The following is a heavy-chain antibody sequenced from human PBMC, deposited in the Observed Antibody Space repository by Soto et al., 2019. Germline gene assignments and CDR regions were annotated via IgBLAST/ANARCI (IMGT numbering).Heavy chain of an antibody. J-gene: IGHJ4*02. V-gene: IGHV1-58*01. Sequence: VASVKVSCKAPGFTFTSSAVQWVRQARGQRLEWIGWIVVGSGNTNYAQKFQERVTITRDMSTSTAYMELSSLRSEDTAVYYCAARSGSYTRSLFDYWGQGTLVTVSS. CDR2: IVVGSGNT. D-gene: IGHD1-26*01. CDR3: AARSGSYTRSLFDY. CDR1: GFTFTSSA.